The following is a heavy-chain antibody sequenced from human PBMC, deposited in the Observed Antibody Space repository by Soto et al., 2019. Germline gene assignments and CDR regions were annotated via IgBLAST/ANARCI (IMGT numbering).Heavy chain of an antibody. CDR2: IGKNGRDI. J-gene: IGHJ6*02. Sequence: PGGSLRLSCEVSGFIFSEYEFNWVRQAPGKGLEWVSYIGKNGRDIYDADSVKGRFTISRDDDKSTLYLEMNSLRAEDTAVYYCVRDPGPTYYAMDAWGQGTMVTVSS. CDR1: GFIFSEYE. CDR3: VRDPGPTYYAMDA. V-gene: IGHV3-48*03.